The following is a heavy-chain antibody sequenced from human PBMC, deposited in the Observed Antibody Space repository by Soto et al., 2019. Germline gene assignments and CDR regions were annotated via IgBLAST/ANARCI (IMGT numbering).Heavy chain of an antibody. CDR1: GGSFSGYY. J-gene: IGHJ4*02. D-gene: IGHD2-2*01. CDR3: ASRSIVVVPAAMHVY. V-gene: IGHV4-34*01. Sequence: SETLSLTCAVYGGSFSGYYWSWIRQPPGKGLEWIGEINHSGSTNYNPSLKSQVTISVDTSKNQFSLKLSSVTAADTAVYYCASRSIVVVPAAMHVYWGQGTLVTVSS. CDR2: INHSGST.